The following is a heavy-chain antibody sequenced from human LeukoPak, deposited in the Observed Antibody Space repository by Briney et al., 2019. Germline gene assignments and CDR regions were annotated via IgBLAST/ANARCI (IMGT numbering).Heavy chain of an antibody. CDR1: GYSISSGYY. CDR3: AGGSGWLFGN. Sequence: PSETLSLTCTVSGYSISSGYYWGWIRQPPGKGLEWVANIKQDGSDIQYVDSVKGRFTISRDNAKNSLYLQMNSLRAEDTAVYYCAGGSGWLFGNWGQGTLVTVSS. CDR2: IKQDGSDI. J-gene: IGHJ4*02. V-gene: IGHV3-7*01. D-gene: IGHD6-19*01.